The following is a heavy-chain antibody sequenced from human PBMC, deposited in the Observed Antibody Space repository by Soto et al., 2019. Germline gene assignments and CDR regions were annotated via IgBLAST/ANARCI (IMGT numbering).Heavy chain of an antibody. CDR1: GGPISDYY. Sequence: QMQLQQWGAGLLKPSETLSLTCAVYGGPISDYYWSWIRQAPGAGLEWIGEINHRGSTHDSPSLKSRVTLSVDTSKSQISLYLSSVTAADTAMYYCARVERGTSTTVVDSFDLWGQGTMFTVSS. CDR3: ARVERGTSTTVVDSFDL. D-gene: IGHD2-2*01. V-gene: IGHV4-34*01. CDR2: INHRGST. J-gene: IGHJ3*01.